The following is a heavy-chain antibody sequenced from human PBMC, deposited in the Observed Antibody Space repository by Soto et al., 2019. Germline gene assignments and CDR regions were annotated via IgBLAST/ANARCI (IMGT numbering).Heavy chain of an antibody. V-gene: IGHV3-33*01. CDR3: AREPTSYGLYYFNY. CDR1: GSTFSSYA. D-gene: IGHD5-18*01. Sequence: QEQLVESGGGVVQPGRSLRLSCAASGSTFSSYAMHWVRQSPGKGLEWVAVIWYDGSNKYYADSVKGRFTISRDNSKNTLYLQMNSLRAEDTAVYYCAREPTSYGLYYFNYWGQGTLVTVSS. J-gene: IGHJ4*02. CDR2: IWYDGSNK.